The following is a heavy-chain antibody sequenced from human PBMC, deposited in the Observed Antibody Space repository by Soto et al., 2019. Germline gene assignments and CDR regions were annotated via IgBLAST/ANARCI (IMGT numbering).Heavy chain of an antibody. V-gene: IGHV1-18*01. CDR1: GYTFTSYG. CDR2: ISAYNGHT. CDR3: TRVWLAAAGAGDWFDP. J-gene: IGHJ5*02. D-gene: IGHD6-13*01. Sequence: QVQLVQSGAEVKKPRASVKVSCKASGYTFTSYGISWVRQAPGQGLEWMGWISAYNGHTNYAQKFQGRVTMTTDTSTNTAYMELTSLRSDDTAVYYCTRVWLAAAGAGDWFDPWGQGTLVTVSS.